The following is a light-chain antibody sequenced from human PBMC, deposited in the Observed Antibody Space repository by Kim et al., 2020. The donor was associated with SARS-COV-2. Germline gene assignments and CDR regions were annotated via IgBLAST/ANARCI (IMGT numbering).Light chain of an antibody. J-gene: IGLJ3*02. CDR2: RNN. CDR1: SNNVGNQG. Sequence: ATPACSGNSNNVGNQGAAWLQQHRGHPPRLLSYRNNNRPSGISERFSASRSGNTASLTITGLQPEDETDYYCSAWDSSLSAWVFGGGTQLTVL. V-gene: IGLV10-54*04. CDR3: SAWDSSLSAWV.